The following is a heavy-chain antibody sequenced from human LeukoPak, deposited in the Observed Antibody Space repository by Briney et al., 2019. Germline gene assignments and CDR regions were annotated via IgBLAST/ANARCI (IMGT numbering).Heavy chain of an antibody. CDR1: GFTFSSYG. V-gene: IGHV3-33*01. D-gene: IGHD3-10*01. CDR3: ARSYGSGSYYGDAFDI. J-gene: IGHJ3*02. Sequence: GSLRLSCAASGFTFSSYGMHWVRQAPGKGLEWVAVIWYDGSNKYYADSVKGRFTISRDNSKNTLYLQMNSLRAEDTAVYYCARSYGSGSYYGDAFDIWGQGTMVTVSS. CDR2: IWYDGSNK.